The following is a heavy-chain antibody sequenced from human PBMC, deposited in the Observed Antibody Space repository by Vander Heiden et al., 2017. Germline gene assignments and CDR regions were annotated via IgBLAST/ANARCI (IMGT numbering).Heavy chain of an antibody. CDR1: GCSISSGDYY. CDR3: AREHIVVVVAATPYNWFDP. J-gene: IGHJ5*02. D-gene: IGHD2-15*01. Sequence: QVQLQESGPGPVKPSHTLSLTCTVRGCSISSGDYYWSWIRQHPGKGLEWIGYIYYSGSTYYNPSLKSRVTISVDTSKNQFSLKLSSVTAADTAVYYCAREHIVVVVAATPYNWFDPWGQGTLVTVSS. CDR2: IYYSGST. V-gene: IGHV4-31*03.